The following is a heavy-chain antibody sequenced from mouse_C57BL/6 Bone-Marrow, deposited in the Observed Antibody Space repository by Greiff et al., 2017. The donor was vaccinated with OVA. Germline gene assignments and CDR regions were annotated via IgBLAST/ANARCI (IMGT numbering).Heavy chain of an antibody. CDR1: GYAFSSYW. D-gene: IGHD1-1*01. CDR2: IYPGDGDT. Sequence: VQLQQSGAELVKPGASVKISCKASGYAFSSYWMNWVKQRPGKGLEWIGQIYPGDGDTNYNGKFKGKATLTADKSSSTAYMQLSSLTSEDSAVYFWARGTVGEDWYFDVWGTGTTVTVSS. CDR3: ARGTVGEDWYFDV. V-gene: IGHV1-80*01. J-gene: IGHJ1*03.